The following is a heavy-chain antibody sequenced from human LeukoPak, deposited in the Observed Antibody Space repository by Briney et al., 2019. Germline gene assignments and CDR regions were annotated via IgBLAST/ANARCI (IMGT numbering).Heavy chain of an antibody. D-gene: IGHD6-25*01. CDR3: ASSFSSGSYSYYYYMDV. V-gene: IGHV3-7*01. CDR1: GFTFSSYW. J-gene: IGHJ6*03. CDR2: IKQDGSEK. Sequence: GGSLRLSCAASGFTFSSYWMSWVRQAPGKGLEWVANIKQDGSEKYYVDSVKGRFTISRDNAKNSLYLQMNSLRAEDTAVYYCASSFSSGSYSYYYYMDVWGKGTTVTVSS.